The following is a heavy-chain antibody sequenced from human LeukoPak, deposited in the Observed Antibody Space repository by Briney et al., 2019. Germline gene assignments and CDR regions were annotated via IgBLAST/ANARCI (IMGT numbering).Heavy chain of an antibody. D-gene: IGHD2/OR15-2a*01. J-gene: IGHJ6*03. CDR2: IYTSGST. CDR1: GGPISSYY. CDR3: ARRSPFNYYYYYYMDV. Sequence: SETLSLTCTVSGGPISSYYWSWIRQPAGKGLEWIGRIYTSGSTNYNPSLKSRVTMSVDTSKNQFSLKLSSVTAADTAVYYCARRSPFNYYYYYYMDVWGKGTTVTVSS. V-gene: IGHV4-4*07.